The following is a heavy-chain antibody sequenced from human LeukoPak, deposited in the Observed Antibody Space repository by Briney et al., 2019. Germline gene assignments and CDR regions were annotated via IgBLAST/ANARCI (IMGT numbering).Heavy chain of an antibody. V-gene: IGHV3-23*01. J-gene: IGHJ4*02. D-gene: IGHD1-26*01. CDR1: GFTFSSYA. Sequence: GGSLRLSCAASGFTFSSYAMSWVRQARGEWLEWISTISPSGGSTFYADSVKGRFTIFRDNSKNTLYLQMNNLRVDDTAVYYCAKDPYSGSHRGFDYWGQGTLVAASS. CDR3: AKDPYSGSHRGFDY. CDR2: ISPSGGST.